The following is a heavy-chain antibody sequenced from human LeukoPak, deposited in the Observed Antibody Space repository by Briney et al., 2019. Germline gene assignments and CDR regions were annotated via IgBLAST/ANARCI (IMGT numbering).Heavy chain of an antibody. V-gene: IGHV3-23*01. D-gene: IGHD3-22*01. CDR1: GFTFSSYG. Sequence: PGGSLRLSCAASGFTFSSYGMSWVRQAPGKGLEWVSAISGSGGSTYYADSVKGRFTISRDNAKNSLYLQMNSLRAEDTAVYYCARENYYDSSGDMDVWGKGTTVTVSS. J-gene: IGHJ6*04. CDR2: ISGSGGST. CDR3: ARENYYDSSGDMDV.